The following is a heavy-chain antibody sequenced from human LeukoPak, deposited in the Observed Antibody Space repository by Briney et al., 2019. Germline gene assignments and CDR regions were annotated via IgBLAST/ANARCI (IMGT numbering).Heavy chain of an antibody. J-gene: IGHJ4*02. Sequence: SVKVSCKASGGTFSSYAISWVRQAPGQGLEWMGRIIPIFGTANYAQKFQGRVTITTDESTSTAYMELSSLRSEDTAVYYCARVGSADYSNYYFDYWGQGTLVTVSS. CDR2: IIPIFGTA. CDR1: GGTFSSYA. CDR3: ARVGSADYSNYYFDY. V-gene: IGHV1-69*05. D-gene: IGHD4-11*01.